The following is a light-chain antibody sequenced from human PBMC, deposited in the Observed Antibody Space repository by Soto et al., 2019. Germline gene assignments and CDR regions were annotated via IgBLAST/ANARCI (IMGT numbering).Light chain of an antibody. CDR3: HQHQYWPPIT. CDR2: GAS. Sequence: ELVMTQYSATLAVSEGERSPRSGVAIQSISSNLSWYQQPPGQAPLLLIYGASNRATGIQPRFSGSGSGTEFTIKISSLQYEDFAVYYCHQHQYWPPITFGQVTRVDIK. J-gene: IGKJ5*01. CDR1: QSISSN. V-gene: IGKV3-15*01.